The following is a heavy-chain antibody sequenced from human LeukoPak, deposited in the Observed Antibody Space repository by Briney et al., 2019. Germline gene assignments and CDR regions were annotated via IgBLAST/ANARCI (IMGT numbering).Heavy chain of an antibody. V-gene: IGHV4-38-2*01. CDR1: GYSISSDYY. CDR3: ARVSTTVAVKY. CDR2: SYRSGST. J-gene: IGHJ4*02. D-gene: IGHD4-11*01. Sequence: SETLSLTCAVSGYSISSDYYWGWIRQPPGKGLEWIGNSYRSGSTAYNPSLKSRVTISVDTSKNQFFLKLSSATAADTAVYYCARVSTTVAVKYWGQGILVTISS.